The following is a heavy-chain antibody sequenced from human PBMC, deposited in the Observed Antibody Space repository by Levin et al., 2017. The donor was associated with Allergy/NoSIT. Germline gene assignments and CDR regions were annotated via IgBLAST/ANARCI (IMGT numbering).Heavy chain of an antibody. V-gene: IGHV3-30*18. D-gene: IGHD6-13*01. CDR2: ISYDGSNK. CDR3: AKRRGASRSWYEFDY. Sequence: GGSLRLSCAASGFTFSSYGMHWVRQAPGKGLEWVAVISYDGSNKYYADSVKGRFTISRDNSKNTLYLQINSLRAEDTAVYYCAKRRGASRSWYEFDYWGQGTLVTVSS. J-gene: IGHJ4*02. CDR1: GFTFSSYG.